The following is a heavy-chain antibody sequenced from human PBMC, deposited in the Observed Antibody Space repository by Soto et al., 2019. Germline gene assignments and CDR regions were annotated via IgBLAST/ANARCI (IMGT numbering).Heavy chain of an antibody. Sequence: EVQLLESGGGLVKPGGSLRLSCAASEFNFRKYAMTWVRQAPGKGLEWVSAISGSGGRTYYADSVKGRFTVSRDDSQNTLYLQINSLRVEDTAVYYCANSCDWFFCHMDVWGKGTTVTVSS. CDR3: ANSCDWFFCHMDV. V-gene: IGHV3-23*01. D-gene: IGHD3-9*01. CDR2: ISGSGGRT. J-gene: IGHJ6*03. CDR1: EFNFRKYA.